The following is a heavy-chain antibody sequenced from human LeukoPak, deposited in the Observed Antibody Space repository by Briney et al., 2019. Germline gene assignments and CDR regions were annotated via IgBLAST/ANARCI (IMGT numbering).Heavy chain of an antibody. V-gene: IGHV4-39*07. Sequence: PSETLSLTCTVSGGSISSSSYYWGWIRQPPGKGLEWIGSIYYSGSTYYNPSLKSRVTISVDTSKNQFSLKLSSVTAADTAVYYCARGGMVVTSRGPYMDVWGKGTTVTVSS. D-gene: IGHD4-23*01. CDR2: IYYSGST. CDR3: ARGGMVVTSRGPYMDV. CDR1: GGSISSSSYY. J-gene: IGHJ6*03.